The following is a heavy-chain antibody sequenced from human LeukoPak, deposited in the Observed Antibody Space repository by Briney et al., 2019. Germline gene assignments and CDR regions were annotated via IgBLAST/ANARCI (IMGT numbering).Heavy chain of an antibody. CDR2: IKQDGSEK. D-gene: IGHD3-3*01. J-gene: IGHJ4*02. CDR3: AKSAGLEYYFDY. V-gene: IGHV3-7*01. Sequence: PGGSLRLSCAASGFTFSSYWMSWVRQAPGKGLEWVANIKQDGSEKYYVDSVKGRFTISRDNAKNSLYLQTNSLRAEGTAVYYCAKSAGLEYYFDYWGQGTLVTVSS. CDR1: GFTFSSYW.